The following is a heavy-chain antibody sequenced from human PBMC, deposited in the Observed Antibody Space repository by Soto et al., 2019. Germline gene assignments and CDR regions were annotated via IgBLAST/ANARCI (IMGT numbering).Heavy chain of an antibody. CDR3: AKRTWAMSGLADFDC. V-gene: IGHV3-23*01. J-gene: IGHJ4*02. Sequence: GGSLRLSGAASDLSFRTCAMTRVRHAPGEGLEWVSAISSGGGTTYYADSVKGRFPISREMSKKTLYLQMNSLRAEDTPGYYCAKRTWAMSGLADFDCWRQGTLVTVSS. D-gene: IGHD1-26*01. CDR2: ISSGGGTT. CDR1: DLSFRTCA.